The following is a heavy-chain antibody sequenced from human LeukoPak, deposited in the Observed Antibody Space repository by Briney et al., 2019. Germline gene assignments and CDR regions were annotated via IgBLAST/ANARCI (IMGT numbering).Heavy chain of an antibody. CDR3: ARDGGGSWDY. CDR2: IWYDGSNK. D-gene: IGHD1-26*01. V-gene: IGHV3-33*08. Sequence: GGSLRLSCAASGFTFSSYEMNWVRQAPGKGLEWVAVIWYDGSNKYYADSVKGRFTISRDNSKNTLYLQMNSLRAEDTAVYYCARDGGGSWDYWGQGTLVTVSS. CDR1: GFTFSSYE. J-gene: IGHJ4*02.